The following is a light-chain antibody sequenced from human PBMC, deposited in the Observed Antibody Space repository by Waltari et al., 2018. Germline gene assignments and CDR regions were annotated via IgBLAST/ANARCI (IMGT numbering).Light chain of an antibody. CDR1: QSVTRW. V-gene: IGKV1-5*03. J-gene: IGKJ1*01. CDR2: EAS. Sequence: DTQMTQSPSTLSASVGDRVPITCRATQSVTRWLAWYQLKPGEAPKVLIHEASRLIDGVPSRFSGSGSGTQFTLTISSLQPDDFATYYCQQYSSFFPAFGQGT. CDR3: QQYSSFFPA.